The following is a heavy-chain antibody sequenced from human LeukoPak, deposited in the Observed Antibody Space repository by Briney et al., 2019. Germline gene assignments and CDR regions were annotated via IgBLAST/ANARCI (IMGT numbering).Heavy chain of an antibody. Sequence: SETLSLTCAVSGYSISSSYYWSWIRQPPGKGLEWIGYIYYSGSTNYNPSLKSRVTISVDTSKNQFSLKLSSVTAADTAVYYCARARYQRSSVDPWGQGTLVTVSS. CDR3: ARARYQRSSVDP. CDR1: GYSISSSYY. J-gene: IGHJ5*02. D-gene: IGHD2-2*01. V-gene: IGHV4-61*01. CDR2: IYYSGST.